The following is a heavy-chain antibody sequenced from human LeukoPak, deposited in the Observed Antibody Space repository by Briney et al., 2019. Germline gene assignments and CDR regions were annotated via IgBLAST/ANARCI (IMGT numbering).Heavy chain of an antibody. Sequence: EASVKVSCKASGYTFASYGISWVRQAPGQGLEWMGWISAYNGNTNYAQKLQGRVTMTTDTSTTTAYMELRSLRSDDTAVYYCARANCHGSGSYCDYWGQGTLVTVSS. CDR1: GYTFASYG. D-gene: IGHD3-10*01. V-gene: IGHV1-18*01. J-gene: IGHJ4*02. CDR3: ARANCHGSGSYCDY. CDR2: ISAYNGNT.